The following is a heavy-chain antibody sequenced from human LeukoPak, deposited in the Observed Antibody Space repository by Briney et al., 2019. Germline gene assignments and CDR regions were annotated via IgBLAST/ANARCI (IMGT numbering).Heavy chain of an antibody. CDR1: GFTFSSYG. J-gene: IGHJ4*02. Sequence: GGSLRLSCATPGFTFSSYGMHWVRQAPGKGLEWVAVTSNHGNDGFYADSVKGRFTISRDNSKKTLYLQMDSLRPEDTGVYYCTRDRGAMNDFDNWGQGTLVTVSS. V-gene: IGHV3-30*03. CDR2: TSNHGNDG. CDR3: TRDRGAMNDFDN. D-gene: IGHD2-2*01.